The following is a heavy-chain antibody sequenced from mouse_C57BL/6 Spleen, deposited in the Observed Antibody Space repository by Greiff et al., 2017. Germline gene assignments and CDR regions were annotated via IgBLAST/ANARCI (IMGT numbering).Heavy chain of an antibody. CDR3: AREEGSYWYFDV. CDR1: GFTFSSYG. CDR2: ISSGGSYT. J-gene: IGHJ1*03. D-gene: IGHD1-1*01. V-gene: IGHV5-6*01. Sequence: EVHLVESGGDLVKPGGSLKLSCAASGFTFSSYGMSWVRQTPDKRLEWVATISSGGSYTYYPDSVTGRVIRSRDNAKNTLYLHMSSLKSEDTAMYYCAREEGSYWYFDVWGTGTTVTVSS.